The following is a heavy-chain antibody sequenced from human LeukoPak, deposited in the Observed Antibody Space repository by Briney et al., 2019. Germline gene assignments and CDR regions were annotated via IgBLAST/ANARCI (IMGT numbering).Heavy chain of an antibody. CDR2: INNDGVEK. J-gene: IGHJ4*02. V-gene: IGHV3-7*01. CDR3: ARSPDPGTVDY. CDR1: GFTLSSYW. D-gene: IGHD3-10*01. Sequence: GGSLRLSCAASGFTLSSYWMSWVRQAPGKGLEWVANINNDGVEKYYVDSVEGRFTISRDNAKNSLYLQMSSLRAEDTGVYYCARSPDPGTVDYWGQGTLVTVSS.